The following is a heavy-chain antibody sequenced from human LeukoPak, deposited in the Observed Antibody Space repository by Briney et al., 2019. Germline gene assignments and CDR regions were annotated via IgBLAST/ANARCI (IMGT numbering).Heavy chain of an antibody. CDR1: GYSISSGYY. CDR3: ASHSD. Sequence: ASETLSLTCTVSGYSISSGYYWGWIRQPPGKGLEWIGSIYHSGSTYYNPSLKSRVTISVDTSKNQFSLKLSSVTAADTAVYYCASHSDWGQGTLVTVSS. D-gene: IGHD6-13*01. CDR2: IYHSGST. V-gene: IGHV4-38-2*02. J-gene: IGHJ4*02.